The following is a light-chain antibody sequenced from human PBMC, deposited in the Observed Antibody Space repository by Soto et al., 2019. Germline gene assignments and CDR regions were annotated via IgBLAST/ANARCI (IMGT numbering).Light chain of an antibody. Sequence: DIQLTQSPSFLSASVGDRVTITCRASQGIRDFLASYKQKPGKAPKLLIYAASTLQTGVPTRFSGIASGTEFTLIISNLQPADFATYYCQQFNVYPLTFGGGTKVEIK. CDR1: QGIRDF. J-gene: IGKJ4*01. CDR3: QQFNVYPLT. V-gene: IGKV1-9*01. CDR2: AAS.